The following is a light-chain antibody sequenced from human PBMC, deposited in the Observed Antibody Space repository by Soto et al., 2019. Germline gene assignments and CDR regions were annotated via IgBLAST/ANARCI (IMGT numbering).Light chain of an antibody. CDR2: DAS. Sequence: EIVLTQSPATLSLSPGERATLSCSASQSVSSYLAWYQQKPGQAPRLLIYDASNRATGIAARFSGSGSGTDFTLTISSLEPEDFAVYYCQQRSNWPPLTFGGGTKVEIK. J-gene: IGKJ4*01. V-gene: IGKV3-11*01. CDR1: QSVSSY. CDR3: QQRSNWPPLT.